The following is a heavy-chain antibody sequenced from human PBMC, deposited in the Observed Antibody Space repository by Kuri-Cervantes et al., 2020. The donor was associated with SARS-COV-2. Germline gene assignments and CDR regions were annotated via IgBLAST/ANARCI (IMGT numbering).Heavy chain of an antibody. CDR2: FDPEDGET. Sequence: ASVKVSCKVSGYTLTELSMHWVRQAPGKGLEWMGGFDPEDGETIYAQKFQGRVTMTEDTSTDTAYTELSSLRSEDTAVYYCATEPPRRAAAGTGWFWFDPWGQGTLVTVSS. D-gene: IGHD6-13*01. CDR1: GYTLTELS. J-gene: IGHJ5*02. V-gene: IGHV1-24*01. CDR3: ATEPPRRAAAGTGWFWFDP.